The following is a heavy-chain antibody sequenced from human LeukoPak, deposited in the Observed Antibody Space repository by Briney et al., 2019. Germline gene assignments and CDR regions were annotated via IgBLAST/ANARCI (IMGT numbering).Heavy chain of an antibody. D-gene: IGHD3-10*01. J-gene: IGHJ4*02. CDR2: ISNTGGST. CDR3: ATRYGSGTYYMGY. Sequence: PGASLRLSCAASGFTFSSYAMSWVRQAPGKGLEWVSTISNTGGSTFYADSVKGRFTVSRDNPKNMLYLQMNSLRAEDTAVYYCATRYGSGTYYMGYWGQGTLVTVSS. CDR1: GFTFSSYA. V-gene: IGHV3-23*01.